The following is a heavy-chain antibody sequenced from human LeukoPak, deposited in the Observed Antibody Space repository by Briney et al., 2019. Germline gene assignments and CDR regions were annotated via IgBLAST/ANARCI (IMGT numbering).Heavy chain of an antibody. D-gene: IGHD3-16*01. J-gene: IGHJ4*02. CDR1: GFTFSSYS. Sequence: GGSLRLSCAASGFTFSSYSMNWVRQAPGKGLEWVSYISGSSSTISYADSVKGRFTISRVNAKNSLYLQMNSLRDEDTAVYYCARDSDYAFGYWGQGALVTVSP. V-gene: IGHV3-48*02. CDR3: ARDSDYAFGY. CDR2: ISGSSSTI.